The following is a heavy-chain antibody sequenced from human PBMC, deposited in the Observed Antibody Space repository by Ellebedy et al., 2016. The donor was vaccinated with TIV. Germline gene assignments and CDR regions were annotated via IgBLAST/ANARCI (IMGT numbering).Heavy chain of an antibody. V-gene: IGHV3-21*01. CDR2: ISSGSSYI. CDR1: GFIFSDYT. Sequence: GESLKISCASSGFIFSDYTINWVRQAPGKGQEWVSSISSGSSYIYYADSMKGRFTISRDNSKNTRYLQINSLRDEDTAVYYCARSPQHFYYFDYWGQGTLVTVSS. CDR3: ARSPQHFYYFDY. J-gene: IGHJ4*02. D-gene: IGHD3-3*02.